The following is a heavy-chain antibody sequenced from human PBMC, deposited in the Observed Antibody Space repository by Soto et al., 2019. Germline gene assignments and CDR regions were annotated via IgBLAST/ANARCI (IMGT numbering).Heavy chain of an antibody. CDR2: IIPISGTA. D-gene: IGHD2-2*01. Sequence: QVQLVQSGAEVKKPGSSVKVSCKASGGTFSSYAISWVRQAPGQGLEWMGGIIPISGTANYAQKFQGRVTNTAYESTSTGYMELSRLRSEDTAVYYCARAQGSSTSLEIYYYYYYGMDVWGQGTTVTVSS. CDR1: GGTFSSYA. CDR3: ARAQGSSTSLEIYYYYYYGMDV. V-gene: IGHV1-69*01. J-gene: IGHJ6*02.